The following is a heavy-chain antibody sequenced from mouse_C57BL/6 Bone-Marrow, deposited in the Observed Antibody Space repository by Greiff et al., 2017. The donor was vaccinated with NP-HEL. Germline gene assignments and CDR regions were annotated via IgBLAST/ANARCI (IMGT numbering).Heavy chain of an antibody. Sequence: EVQLQESGPGLVKPSQTVFLTCTVTGISITTGNYRWSWIRQFPGNKLEWIGYIYYSGTITYNPSLTSRTTITRDTPKNQFFLEMNSLTAEDTATYYCAREQDYGSSYFFDYWGQGTTLTVSS. V-gene: IGHV3-5*01. D-gene: IGHD1-1*01. CDR3: AREQDYGSSYFFDY. CDR1: GISITTGNYR. J-gene: IGHJ2*01. CDR2: IYYSGTI.